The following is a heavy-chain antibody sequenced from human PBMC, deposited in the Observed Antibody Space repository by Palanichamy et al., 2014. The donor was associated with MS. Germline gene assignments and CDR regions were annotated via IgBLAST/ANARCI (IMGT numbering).Heavy chain of an antibody. Sequence: QVQLVESGGGVVQPGRSLRLSCAASGFTFSSYDMHWVRQAPGKGLEWAAVISYNGSNKYYADSVKGRFTISRDISKNTLYLQMNSLRVEDTAVYYCAKTFTILGVDYFDYWGQGTLVTVSS. CDR2: ISYNGSNK. CDR1: GFTFSSYD. J-gene: IGHJ4*02. V-gene: IGHV3-30*18. D-gene: IGHD3-3*01. CDR3: AKTFTILGVDYFDY.